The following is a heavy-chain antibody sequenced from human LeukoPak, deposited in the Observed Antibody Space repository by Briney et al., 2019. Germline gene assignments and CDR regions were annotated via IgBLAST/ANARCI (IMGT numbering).Heavy chain of an antibody. D-gene: IGHD3-10*01. V-gene: IGHV4-31*03. CDR1: GGSISSGGYY. CDR2: IYYSGST. J-gene: IGHJ6*02. CDR3: ARDGMGSGEGPMDV. Sequence: SETLSLTCTVSGGSISSGGYYWSWIRQHPGKGLEWIGYIYYSGSTYYNPSLKSRVTISVDTSKNQFSLKLSSVTAADTAVYYCARDGMGSGEGPMDVWGQGTTVTVSS.